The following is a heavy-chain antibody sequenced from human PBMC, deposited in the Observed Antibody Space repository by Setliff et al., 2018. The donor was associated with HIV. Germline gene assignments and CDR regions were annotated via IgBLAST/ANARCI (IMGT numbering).Heavy chain of an antibody. CDR2: IYYSGST. V-gene: IGHV4-59*01. D-gene: IGHD1-20*01. J-gene: IGHJ4*02. CDR1: DDFITSYY. Sequence: PSETLSLTCTVSDDFITSYYWSWIRQPPGKGLEWIGYIYYSGSTNYNPSLKSRVTISLDMSTSQFSLRLSSVTAADTAVYYCARAVYYFDFWGQGTLVTVLL. CDR3: ARAVYYFDF.